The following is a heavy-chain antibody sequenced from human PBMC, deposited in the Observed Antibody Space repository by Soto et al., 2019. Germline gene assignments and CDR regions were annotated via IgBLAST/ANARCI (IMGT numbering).Heavy chain of an antibody. CDR1: GGSISSGDSY. V-gene: IGHV4-30-4*01. J-gene: IGHJ4*02. CDR3: AREAIGQHTPVAHLDY. CDR2: IFYSGST. Sequence: SETPSLTCTVSGGSISSGDSYWSWVRQPPGKGLEWIGYIFYSGSTFYNPSLKSRVTITVDTSKNQFSLKLSSVTAADTAVYYCAREAIGQHTPVAHLDYWGQGTLVTVSS. D-gene: IGHD6-13*01.